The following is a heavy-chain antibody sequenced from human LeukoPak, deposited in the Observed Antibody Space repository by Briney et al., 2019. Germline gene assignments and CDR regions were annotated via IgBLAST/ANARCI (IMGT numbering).Heavy chain of an antibody. CDR3: AGGEVIAAAAAAFDY. D-gene: IGHD6-13*01. Sequence: SETLSLTCTVSGGSISCGSYYWSWIRQPAGKGLEWIGRIYTSGSTNYNPSLKSRVTISVDTSKNQFSLKLSSVTAADTAVYYCAGGEVIAAAAAAFDYWGQGTLVTVSS. V-gene: IGHV4-61*02. CDR1: GGSISCGSYY. CDR2: IYTSGST. J-gene: IGHJ4*02.